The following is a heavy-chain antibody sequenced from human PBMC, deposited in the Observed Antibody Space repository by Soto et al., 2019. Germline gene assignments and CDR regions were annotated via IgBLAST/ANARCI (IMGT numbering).Heavy chain of an antibody. V-gene: IGHV1-46*02. CDR1: GYTFQNYH. CDR3: ARDLWGSWTVDY. D-gene: IGHD3-16*01. J-gene: IGHJ4*02. CDR2: IHPSGDTK. Sequence: QVQLVQSGAEVKEPGASVKVSCKASGYTFQNYHMHWVRQAPGQGLEWMGIIHPSGDTKTYAQRFQGRLAMTRDTSTSTAYMELSSLTSEDTAVYFCARDLWGSWTVDYWSQGTLVTVSS.